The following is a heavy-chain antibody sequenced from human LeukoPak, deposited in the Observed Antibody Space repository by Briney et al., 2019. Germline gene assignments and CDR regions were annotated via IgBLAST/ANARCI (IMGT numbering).Heavy chain of an antibody. CDR1: GYTFTSYS. J-gene: IGHJ2*01. CDR3: ARDFPARDWFFDL. V-gene: IGHV7-4-1*02. Sequence: GASVKVSCKASGYTFTSYSMNWVRQAPGQGLEYMGWINANTGNPTYAQGFTGRFVFSLDTSVSTAYLQISSLKAEDTAVYHCARDFPARDWFFDLWGRGTLVTVSS. CDR2: INANTGNP.